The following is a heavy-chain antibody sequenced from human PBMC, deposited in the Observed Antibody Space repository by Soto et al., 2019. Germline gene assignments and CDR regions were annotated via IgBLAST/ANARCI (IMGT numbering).Heavy chain of an antibody. D-gene: IGHD3-22*01. CDR3: ARADTMIQPPGRAEPYYYYGMDV. J-gene: IGHJ6*02. CDR1: GFTFSSYD. V-gene: IGHV3-13*01. CDR2: IGTAGDT. Sequence: EVQLVESGGGLVQPGGSLRLSCAASGFTFSSYDMHWVRQATGKGLEWVSAIGTAGDTYYPGSVKGRFTISRENAKNSLYIQMNSLRAGDTAVYYCARADTMIQPPGRAEPYYYYGMDVLVQGTTVTVSS.